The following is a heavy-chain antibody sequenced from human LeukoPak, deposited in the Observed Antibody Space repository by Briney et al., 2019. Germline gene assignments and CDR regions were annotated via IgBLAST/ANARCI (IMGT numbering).Heavy chain of an antibody. J-gene: IGHJ4*02. CDR2: IYYSGST. CDR3: ARIRYCSSTSCYKGRTYYFDY. Sequence: PSETLSLTCTVSGGSISSSSYYWGWIRQPPGKGLEWIGSIYYSGSTYYNPSLKSQVTISVDTSKNQFSLKLSSVTAADTAVYYCARIRYCSSTSCYKGRTYYFDYWGQGTLVTVSS. CDR1: GGSISSSSYY. D-gene: IGHD2-2*02. V-gene: IGHV4-39*01.